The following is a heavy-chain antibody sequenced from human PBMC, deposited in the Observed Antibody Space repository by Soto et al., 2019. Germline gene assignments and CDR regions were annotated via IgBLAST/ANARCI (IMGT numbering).Heavy chain of an antibody. CDR1: GFNIKTYS. V-gene: IGHV3-21*03. CDR2: ISSSGSHI. J-gene: IGHJ4*02. CDR3: TRDESASSSSLHDY. Sequence: EVQLVESGGGLVKPGGSLRLSCAASGFNIKTYSMNWIRQAPGKGLEWVSAISSSGSHIYYADAVKGRFTISRDNANNAVFLQMNSLRAEDTGVYYCTRDESASSSSLHDYWGQGTLVTVSS. D-gene: IGHD6-19*01.